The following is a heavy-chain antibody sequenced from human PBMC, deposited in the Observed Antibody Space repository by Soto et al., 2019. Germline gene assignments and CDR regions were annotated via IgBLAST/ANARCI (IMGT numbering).Heavy chain of an antibody. D-gene: IGHD1-26*01. V-gene: IGHV3-30*03. J-gene: IGHJ6*02. CDR1: GFTFSSYG. Sequence: GGSLRLSCAASGFTFSSYGMHWVRQAPGKGLEWVAVISYDGSNKYYADSVKGRFTISRDNSKNTLYLQMNSLRAEDTAVYYCARELPRRGSYQVGYGMDVWGQGTTVTVSS. CDR2: ISYDGSNK. CDR3: ARELPRRGSYQVGYGMDV.